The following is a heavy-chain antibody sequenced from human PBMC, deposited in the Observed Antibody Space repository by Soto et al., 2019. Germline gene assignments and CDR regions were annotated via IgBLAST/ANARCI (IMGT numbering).Heavy chain of an antibody. D-gene: IGHD3-10*01. CDR3: ARGNALDV. V-gene: IGHV6-1*01. CDR1: GDSVSSDITS. CDR2: TYYRSKWFH. J-gene: IGHJ3*01. Sequence: QGQLQQSGPGLVKPSQTLSLTCAISGDSVSSDITSWNWIRQSPSRGLEWLGRTYYRSKWFHDYAASVKSRITINPDTSKNQFSVELNSMTPEDTAVYYCARGNALDVWGQGTVVTVSS.